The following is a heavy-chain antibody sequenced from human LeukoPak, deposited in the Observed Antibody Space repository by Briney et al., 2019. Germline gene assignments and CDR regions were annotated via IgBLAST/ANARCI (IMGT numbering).Heavy chain of an antibody. CDR3: ARDGAAAGPEIYQYYYMDV. V-gene: IGHV3-33*01. CDR2: IWYDGSNK. D-gene: IGHD6-13*01. J-gene: IGHJ6*03. Sequence: GRSLRLSCAASGFSFSSYDMHWVRQAPGKGLEWIAFIWYDGSNKYYADSVTGRFIISRDNSKNTLFLQMNSLRAEDTAVYYCARDGAAAGPEIYQYYYMDVWGKGTAVTVSS. CDR1: GFSFSSYD.